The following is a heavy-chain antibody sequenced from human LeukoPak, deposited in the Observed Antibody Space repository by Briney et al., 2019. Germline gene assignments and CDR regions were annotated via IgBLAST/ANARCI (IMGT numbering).Heavy chain of an antibody. V-gene: IGHV5-51*01. CDR2: IYPGDSDT. CDR3: ASVTRDYFSSSSHFDY. J-gene: IGHJ4*02. Sequence: GESLKISCKGSGYSFTSYWIGWVRQMPGKGLEWMGIIYPGDSDTRYSPSFQGQVTISADKSISTACLQWSSLKASDTAMYYCASVTRDYFSSSSHFDYWGQGTLVTVSS. D-gene: IGHD6-6*01. CDR1: GYSFTSYW.